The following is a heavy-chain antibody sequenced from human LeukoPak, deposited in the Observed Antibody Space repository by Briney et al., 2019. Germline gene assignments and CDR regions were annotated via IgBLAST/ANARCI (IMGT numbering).Heavy chain of an antibody. J-gene: IGHJ5*02. CDR2: IRSTGGST. V-gene: IGHV3-64*01. CDR1: GFTFSSFA. CDR3: AKDFIAVSTVTTGWFDP. D-gene: IGHD4-17*01. Sequence: GGSLRLSCAASGFTFSSFAIHWVRQAPGKGLEFVSGIRSTGGSTYYANSAKGRFTISRDNSKNTLYLQMNSLRAEDTAVYYCAKDFIAVSTVTTGWFDPWGQGTLVTVSS.